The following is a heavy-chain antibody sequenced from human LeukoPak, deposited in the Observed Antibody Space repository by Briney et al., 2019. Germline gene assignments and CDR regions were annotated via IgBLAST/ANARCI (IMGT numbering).Heavy chain of an antibody. CDR3: ARGYASGTYST. Sequence: SETLSLPCTVSGGSTSGDYWSWIRQPAGEGLEWMGRIYASGSTYYNPSLKSRVTMSIDTSNNQFSLKLTSVTAADTAVYYCARGYASGTYSTWGQGALVTVSS. V-gene: IGHV4-4*07. CDR1: GGSTSGDY. J-gene: IGHJ5*02. D-gene: IGHD3-10*01. CDR2: IYASGST.